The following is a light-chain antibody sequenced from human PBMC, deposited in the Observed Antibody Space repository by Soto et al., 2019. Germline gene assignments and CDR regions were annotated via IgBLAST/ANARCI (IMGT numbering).Light chain of an antibody. CDR1: QSVSNS. Sequence: SVLTQSPALLSLSPGERATPSCRASQSVSNSVAWFQQKPGQAPRLLIYDASNRATGIPARFSGSGSGTDFTLTISSLEPEDFAVYYCQQRRDWITVGQGRRLEI. CDR2: DAS. J-gene: IGKJ5*01. V-gene: IGKV3-11*01. CDR3: QQRRDWIT.